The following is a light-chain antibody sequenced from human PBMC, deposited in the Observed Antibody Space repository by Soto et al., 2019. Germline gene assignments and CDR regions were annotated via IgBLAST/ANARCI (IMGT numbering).Light chain of an antibody. CDR2: ENN. CDR3: QSNDSDLER. CDR1: SGSIANNY. Sequence: NFMLTQPRSVSESPGKTLSISCPRSSGSIANNYVQWYQQRPGCAPTTVIYENNQRLSVVPDRFSGSTNGSSNYASLTISGLQTEDEADHYGQSNDSDLERFGIGTKVT. J-gene: IGLJ2*01. V-gene: IGLV6-57*04.